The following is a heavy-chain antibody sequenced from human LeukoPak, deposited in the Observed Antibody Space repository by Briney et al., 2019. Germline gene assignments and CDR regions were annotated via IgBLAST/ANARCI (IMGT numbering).Heavy chain of an antibody. CDR2: ISRSGGST. V-gene: IGHV3-23*01. Sequence: GGSLRLSCAASEFIFSSYAMSWVRQAPGKGLEWVSSISRSGGSTYYADSVKGRFTISRDNSKNMLYLQMNSLRAEDTAVYYCAKGAGIVVPGTILHWGQGILVIVSS. J-gene: IGHJ4*02. CDR1: EFIFSSYA. D-gene: IGHD6-19*01. CDR3: AKGAGIVVPGTILH.